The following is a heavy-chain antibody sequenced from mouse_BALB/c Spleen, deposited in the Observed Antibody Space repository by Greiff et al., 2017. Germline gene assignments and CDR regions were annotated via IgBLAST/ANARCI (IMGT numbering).Heavy chain of an antibody. J-gene: IGHJ3*01. CDR2: ISSGGST. CDR3: ARGDRYGFAY. CDR1: GFTFSSYA. V-gene: IGHV5-6-5*01. D-gene: IGHD2-14*01. Sequence: VQRVESGGGLVKPGGSLKLSCAASGFTFSSYAMSWVRQTPEKRLEWVASISSGGSTYYPDSVKGRFTISRDNARNILYLQMSSLRSEDTAMYYCARGDRYGFAYWGQGTLVTVSA.